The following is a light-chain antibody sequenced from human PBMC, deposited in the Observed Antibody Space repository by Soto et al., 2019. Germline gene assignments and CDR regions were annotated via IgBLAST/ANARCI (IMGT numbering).Light chain of an antibody. Sequence: DIQMTQSPSTLSASVGDRVTITCRASQSISSWLAWYQQKPGKAPKLLIYDASSLESGVPSRFSGSGSGTEFTLTISSLQPDDFATYYFQQYNSSWTFGQGTKVDIK. CDR1: QSISSW. J-gene: IGKJ1*01. CDR2: DAS. CDR3: QQYNSSWT. V-gene: IGKV1-5*01.